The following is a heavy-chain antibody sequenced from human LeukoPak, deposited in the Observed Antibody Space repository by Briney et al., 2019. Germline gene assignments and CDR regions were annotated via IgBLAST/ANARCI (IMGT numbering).Heavy chain of an antibody. CDR2: IRSKTHGGTT. V-gene: IGHV3-49*04. J-gene: IGHJ4*02. CDR1: GFTFGDYA. CDR3: TRDGIPETNWSGYYIDY. D-gene: IGHD3-3*01. Sequence: GGSLRLSCTTSGFTFGDYALTWVRQAPGKGLEWVGFIRSKTHGGTTEYAASVKGRFTVSRDDSKSIAYLQMNSLKTEDTAVYYCTRDGIPETNWSGYYIDYWGQGTLVTVSS.